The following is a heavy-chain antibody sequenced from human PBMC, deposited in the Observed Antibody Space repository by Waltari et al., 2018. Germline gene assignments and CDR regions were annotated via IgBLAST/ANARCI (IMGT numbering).Heavy chain of an antibody. V-gene: IGHV3-30*18. Sequence: QVQLVESGGGGVQPGRSLRLSCAASGFTFSRYGMHWVRQAPGKGLEWVAVISYDGSNKYYADSVKGRFTISRDNSKNTLYLQMNSLRAEDTAVYYCAKEQGLGPYYFDYWGQGTLVTVSS. D-gene: IGHD6-6*01. CDR3: AKEQGLGPYYFDY. J-gene: IGHJ4*02. CDR1: GFTFSRYG. CDR2: ISYDGSNK.